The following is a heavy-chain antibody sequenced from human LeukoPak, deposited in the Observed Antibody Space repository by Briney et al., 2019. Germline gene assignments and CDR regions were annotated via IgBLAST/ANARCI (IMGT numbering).Heavy chain of an antibody. V-gene: IGHV4-30-2*01. Sequence: SETLSLTCAVSGGSISGGGYSWSWIRQPPGKGLEWIGYIYHSGSTYYNPSLKSRVTISVDRSKNQLSLKLSSVTAADTAVYYCARHEGEKGSSSSYFDYWGQGTLVTVSS. CDR2: IYHSGST. D-gene: IGHD6-6*01. J-gene: IGHJ4*02. CDR1: GGSISGGGYS. CDR3: ARHEGEKGSSSSYFDY.